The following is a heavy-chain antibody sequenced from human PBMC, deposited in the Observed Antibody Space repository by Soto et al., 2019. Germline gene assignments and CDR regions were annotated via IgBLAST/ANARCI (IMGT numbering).Heavy chain of an antibody. Sequence: SETLSLTCTVSGGSISSGDYYWSWIRQPPGKGLEWIGYIYYSGSTYYNPSLKSRVTISVDTSKNQFSLKLSSVTAADTAVYYCARGGGYYDSSGYPTYYFDYWGQGTLVTVSS. V-gene: IGHV4-30-4*01. CDR3: ARGGGYYDSSGYPTYYFDY. D-gene: IGHD3-22*01. CDR2: IYYSGST. J-gene: IGHJ4*02. CDR1: GGSISSGDYY.